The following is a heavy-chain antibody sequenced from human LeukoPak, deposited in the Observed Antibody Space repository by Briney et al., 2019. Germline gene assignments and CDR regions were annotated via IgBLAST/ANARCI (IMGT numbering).Heavy chain of an antibody. V-gene: IGHV4-4*07. CDR1: GGSINTYY. J-gene: IGHJ4*02. D-gene: IGHD3-22*01. CDR2: IYTSGTT. CDR3: ARDRYHGSGYYYPFDY. Sequence: PSETLSLTCTVSGGSINTYYWSWIRQPAGKGLEWIGRIYTSGTTSYNPSLKSRVTMSVDTSKNQFSLNLNSLTAADTGVYYCARDRYHGSGYYYPFDYWGQGTLVTVSS.